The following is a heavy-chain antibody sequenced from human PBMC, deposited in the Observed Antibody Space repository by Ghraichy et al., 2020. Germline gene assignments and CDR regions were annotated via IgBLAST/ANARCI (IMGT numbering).Heavy chain of an antibody. D-gene: IGHD4-23*01. J-gene: IGHJ3*02. CDR2: FDPEDGET. Sequence: ASVKVSCKVSGYTLTELSMHWVRQAPGKGLEWMGGFDPEDGETIYAQKFQGRVTMTEDTSTDTAYMELSSLRSEDTAVYYCAKTVANIPYDAFDIWGQGTMVTVSS. CDR3: AKTVANIPYDAFDI. CDR1: GYTLTELS. V-gene: IGHV1-24*01.